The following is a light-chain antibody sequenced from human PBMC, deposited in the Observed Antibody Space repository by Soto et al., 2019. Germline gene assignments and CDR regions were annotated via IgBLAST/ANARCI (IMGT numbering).Light chain of an antibody. Sequence: DIQMTQSPSSLSASVGDRVTITCRASQAISNSLAWLQQKPGKAPKSLMYAASRLQSGVPAKFSGSGSGTDFTLTISSLQPEDVATYYCQQYDGVPYTFGQGTKLEIK. CDR3: QQYDGVPYT. V-gene: IGKV1-16*02. CDR1: QAISNS. CDR2: AAS. J-gene: IGKJ2*01.